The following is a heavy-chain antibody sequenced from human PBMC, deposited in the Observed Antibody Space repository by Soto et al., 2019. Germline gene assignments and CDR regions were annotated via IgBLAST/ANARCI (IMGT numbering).Heavy chain of an antibody. D-gene: IGHD3-3*01. Sequence: GGSLRLACAASGFTFSNAWMNWVRQAPGKGLEWVGRIKSKTDGGTTDYAAPVKGRFTISRDDSKNTLYLQMNSLKTEDTAVYYCTTDSPPYYDFWSGYYRNYPFDYWGHGTRVVVSS. CDR3: TTDSPPYYDFWSGYYRNYPFDY. J-gene: IGHJ4*01. CDR2: IKSKTDGGTT. V-gene: IGHV3-15*07. CDR1: GFTFSNAW.